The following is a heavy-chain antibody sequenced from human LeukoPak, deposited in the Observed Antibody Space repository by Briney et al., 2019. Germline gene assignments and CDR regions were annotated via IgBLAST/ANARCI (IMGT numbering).Heavy chain of an antibody. CDR2: INHSGST. D-gene: IGHD2-2*01. J-gene: IGHJ4*02. CDR1: GGSFSGYY. V-gene: IGHV4-34*01. Sequence: SETQSLTCAVYGGSFSGYYWSWIRQPPGKGLEWIGEINHSGSTNYNPSLKSRVTISVDTSKNQFSLKLSSVTAADTAVYYCARARRSTIGYWGQGTLVTVSS. CDR3: ARARRSTIGY.